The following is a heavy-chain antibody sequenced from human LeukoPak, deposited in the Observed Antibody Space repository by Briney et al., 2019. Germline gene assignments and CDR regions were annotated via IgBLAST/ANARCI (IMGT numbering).Heavy chain of an antibody. V-gene: IGHV1-46*01. CDR3: ARAVRGGDITDPQGAFDI. CDR1: GYTFTSYY. D-gene: IGHD2-21*02. Sequence: ASVKVSCKASGYTFTSYYMHWVRQAPGQGLEWMGIINPSGGSTSYAQKFQGRVTMTRDTSTSTVYMELSRLRSDDTAVYYCARAVRGGDITDPQGAFDIWGQGTMVTVSS. CDR2: INPSGGST. J-gene: IGHJ3*02.